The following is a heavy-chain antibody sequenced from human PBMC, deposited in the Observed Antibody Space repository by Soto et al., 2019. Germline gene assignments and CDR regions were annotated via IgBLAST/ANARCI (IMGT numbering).Heavy chain of an antibody. CDR1: GDSISSGGYY. CDR2: IYYSGST. V-gene: IGHV4-31*03. J-gene: IGHJ6*03. Sequence: PSETLSLTCTVSGDSISSGGYYWSWIRQHPGKGLEWIGYIYYSGSTYYNPSLKSRVTISVDTSKNQFSLKLSSVTAADTAVYYCASTADYYYYYMDVWGKGTTVTVSS. CDR3: ASTADYYYYYMDV.